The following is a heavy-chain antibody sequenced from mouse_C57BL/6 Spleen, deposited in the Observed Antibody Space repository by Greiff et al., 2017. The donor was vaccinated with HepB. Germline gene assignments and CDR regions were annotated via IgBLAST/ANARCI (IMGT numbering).Heavy chain of an antibody. D-gene: IGHD1-1*01. Sequence: QVHVKQSGPGLVQPSQSLSITCTVSGFSLTSYGVHWVRQSPGKGLEWLGVIWSGGSTDYNAAFISRLSISKDNSKSQVFFKMNSLQADDTAIYYCARGAIYYGSSYYYAMDYWGQGTSVTVSS. CDR1: GFSLTSYG. CDR3: ARGAIYYGSSYYYAMDY. V-gene: IGHV2-2*01. CDR2: IWSGGST. J-gene: IGHJ4*01.